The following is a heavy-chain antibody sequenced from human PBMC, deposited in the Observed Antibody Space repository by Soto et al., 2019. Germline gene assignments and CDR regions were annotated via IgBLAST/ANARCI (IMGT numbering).Heavy chain of an antibody. CDR3: AAKSGYPYYFDY. V-gene: IGHV1-69*01. Sequence: QVQLVQSGAEVKKPGSSVRVSCEASGGAFSTLAINWVRQAPGQGLEWMGGIIPVFVSTNYAQKFQGRITLIPDPSAHPAYLELISLGSEDTAVYYCAAKSGYPYYFDYWGQGTLVTVSS. J-gene: IGHJ4*02. CDR2: IIPVFVST. CDR1: GGAFSTLA. D-gene: IGHD3-3*01.